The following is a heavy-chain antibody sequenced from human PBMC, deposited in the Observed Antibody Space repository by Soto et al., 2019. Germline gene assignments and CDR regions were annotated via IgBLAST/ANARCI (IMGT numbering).Heavy chain of an antibody. V-gene: IGHV3-23*01. CDR1: GFTFSSYA. J-gene: IGHJ4*02. CDR2: ISGNGDTT. Sequence: VQLLESGGGLVQPGGSLRLSCGGSGFTFSSYAMIWVRQAPGKGLEWVSGISGNGDTTYYADSLKGRFSISRDNSKNTVYLQMNSLRAEDTAVYYCAKRSHPSDGELFGRPKDWGQGTLVTVSS. CDR3: AKRSHPSDGELFGRPKD. D-gene: IGHD6-6*01.